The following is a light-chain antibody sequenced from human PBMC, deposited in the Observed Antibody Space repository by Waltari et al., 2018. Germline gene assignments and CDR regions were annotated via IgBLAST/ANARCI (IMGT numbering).Light chain of an antibody. J-gene: IGLJ1*01. Sequence: QSALTEPASVSGSPGQSITISCTGTSSDVGGYNSLSWYQQHPGKAPKLMIYDVSKRPSGVSNRFSGSKSGNTASLTISGLQAEDEADYYCCSYAGSSTFVFGTGTKVTVL. V-gene: IGLV2-23*02. CDR1: SSDVGGYNS. CDR2: DVS. CDR3: CSYAGSSTFV.